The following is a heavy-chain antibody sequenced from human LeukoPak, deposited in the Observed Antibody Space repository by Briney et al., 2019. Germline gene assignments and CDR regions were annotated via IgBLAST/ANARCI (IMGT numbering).Heavy chain of an antibody. CDR1: GFTVSSNY. J-gene: IGHJ4*02. V-gene: IGHV3-53*01. CDR2: IYSGGST. Sequence: GGSLRLSCAASGFTVSSNYMSWVRQAPGKGLEWVSVIYSGGSTYYADSVKGRFTISRDNSKNTLYLQMNSLRAEDTAVYYCARYYGILTGFDYWGQGTLVTVSS. D-gene: IGHD3-9*01. CDR3: ARYYGILTGFDY.